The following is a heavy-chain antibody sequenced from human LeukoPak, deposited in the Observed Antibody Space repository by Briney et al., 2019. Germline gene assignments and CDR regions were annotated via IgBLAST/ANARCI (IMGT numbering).Heavy chain of an antibody. CDR3: ARATVAPFYYMDV. D-gene: IGHD1-1*01. J-gene: IGHJ6*03. V-gene: IGHV1-2*02. CDR2: INPNSGGT. Sequence: GASVKVSCKASGYTFTGYYMHWVRQAPRQGLEWMGWINPNSGGTNYAQKFQGRVTMTRDTSISTAYMELSRLRSDDTAVYYCARATVAPFYYMDVWGKGTTVTVSS. CDR1: GYTFTGYY.